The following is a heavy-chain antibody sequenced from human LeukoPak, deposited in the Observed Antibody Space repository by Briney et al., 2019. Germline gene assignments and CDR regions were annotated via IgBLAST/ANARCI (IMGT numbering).Heavy chain of an antibody. J-gene: IGHJ5*02. CDR2: ISSNGGST. CDR3: ASSVLRRVFDP. CDR1: GFTFSSYA. V-gene: IGHV3-64*01. Sequence: PGGSLRLSCAASGFTFSSYAMHWVRQAPGKGLEYVSAISSNGGSTYYANSVKGRFTISRDNSKNTLYLQMGSLRAEDMAVYYCASSVLRRVFDPWGQGTLVTVSS.